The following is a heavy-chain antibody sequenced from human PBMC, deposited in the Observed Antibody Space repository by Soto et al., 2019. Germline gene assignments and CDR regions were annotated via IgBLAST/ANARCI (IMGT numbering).Heavy chain of an antibody. Sequence: GGSLRLSCAASGFTISTYAMTWVRQAPGKGLECVSGVTGSGGQIHYADSVKGRFTISKDNSKNTLYLQMSSLREEDTALYYCAKDAVYKDGLWLMDSWGQGTLVTISS. CDR1: GFTISTYA. J-gene: IGHJ5*02. CDR3: AKDAVYKDGLWLMDS. D-gene: IGHD2-21*01. CDR2: VTGSGGQI. V-gene: IGHV3-23*01.